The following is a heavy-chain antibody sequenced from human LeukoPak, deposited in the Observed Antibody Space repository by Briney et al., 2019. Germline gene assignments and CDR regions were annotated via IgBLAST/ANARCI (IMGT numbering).Heavy chain of an antibody. CDR1: GFNFTNYW. CDR2: TKQDGSEK. Sequence: PGGSLRLSCEGSGFNFTNYWMSWVRQAPGQGLEWVANTKQDGSEKNYVVPVKGRFTISRDNAKNSLYLQMNSLRAEDTAVYYCARDGPRGGFDYWGQGTLVTVSS. V-gene: IGHV3-7*01. J-gene: IGHJ4*02. D-gene: IGHD3-10*01. CDR3: ARDGPRGGFDY.